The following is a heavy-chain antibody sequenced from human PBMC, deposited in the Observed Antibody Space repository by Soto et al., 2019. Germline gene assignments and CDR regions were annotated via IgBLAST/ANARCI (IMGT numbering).Heavy chain of an antibody. V-gene: IGHV1-18*01. CDR3: AREPNYFDY. CDR1: GYTFASYG. J-gene: IGHJ4*02. Sequence: GASAKVCCKASGYTFASYGISWVRQAPGQGLEWMGWISAHNGNKKYAQKLQGRVTMTTDTSTSTAYMELRSLRSDDTAVYYCAREPNYFDYWGQGTLVTVSS. CDR2: ISAHNGNK.